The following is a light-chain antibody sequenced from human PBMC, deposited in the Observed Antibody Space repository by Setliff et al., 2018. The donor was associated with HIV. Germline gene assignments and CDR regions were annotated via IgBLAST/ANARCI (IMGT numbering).Light chain of an antibody. J-gene: IGLJ1*01. CDR3: CSYAGSPLYG. Sequence: QSALTQPCSVSGSPGQSVTISCTGTSSDVGGYNYVSWYQQHPGKALKLMIYDVTKRPSGVPDRFSGSKSGNTASLTISGLRAEDEADYYCCSYAGSPLYGFGTGTKGTV. CDR2: DVT. V-gene: IGLV2-11*01. CDR1: SSDVGGYNY.